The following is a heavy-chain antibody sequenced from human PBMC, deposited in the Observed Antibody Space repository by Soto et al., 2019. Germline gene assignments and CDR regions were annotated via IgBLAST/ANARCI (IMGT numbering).Heavy chain of an antibody. Sequence: EVQLVESGGGLVQPGGSLRLSCVASGFSFSDHHMDWVRQAPGKGLEWVGRIRSKTNSYTTEHAASVKGRFSISKDDSKNPLFLQMSSLKTEDTVVYYGAGVAGGPYGSDGFDIWGQGTMVTVS. D-gene: IGHD3-16*01. V-gene: IGHV3-72*01. CDR1: GFSFSDHH. J-gene: IGHJ3*02. CDR2: IRSKTNSYTT. CDR3: AGVAGGPYGSDGFDI.